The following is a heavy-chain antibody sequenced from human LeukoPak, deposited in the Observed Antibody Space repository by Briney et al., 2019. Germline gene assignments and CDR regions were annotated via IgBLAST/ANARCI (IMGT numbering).Heavy chain of an antibody. V-gene: IGHV3-7*01. CDR3: ARPRPGYYMGV. CDR1: GFTFSSYW. Sequence: GESMRLSCAASGFTFSSYWMSWVRQAPGKGLEWVANIKQDGSEKYYVDSVKGRFTISRDNAKNSLYLQVNSLRAEDTAVYYCARPRPGYYMGVWGKGTTVTVSS. J-gene: IGHJ6*03. CDR2: IKQDGSEK. D-gene: IGHD1-1*01.